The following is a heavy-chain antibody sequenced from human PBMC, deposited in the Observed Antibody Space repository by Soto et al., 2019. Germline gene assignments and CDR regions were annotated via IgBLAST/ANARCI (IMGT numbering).Heavy chain of an antibody. V-gene: IGHV5-51*01. J-gene: IGHJ6*02. CDR2: IYPGDSDT. D-gene: IGHD1-26*01. CDR1: GQSFSSHW. Sequence: GESLKISCKGSGQSFSSHWIGWLRQMPGKGLEWMGIIYPGDSDTRYSPSFQGQVTISADKSISTAYLQWSSLKASDTAMYYCARHIVCNYYFYYGMDVWGQGTTVTVSS. CDR3: ARHIVCNYYFYYGMDV.